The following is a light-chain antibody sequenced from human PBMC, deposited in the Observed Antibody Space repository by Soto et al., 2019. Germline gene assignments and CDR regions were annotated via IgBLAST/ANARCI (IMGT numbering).Light chain of an antibody. CDR1: QAIFTS. CDR2: ATP. Sequence: DIQVTQSPSSLSASVGDRVTITCRSSQAIFTSSNWYQQQEGKAPRFLIYATPNLQSGVPSRFSGTGSGTECALTISSLQTEELSTSFCQKGYSLPITFGQRTPRDIK. CDR3: QKGYSLPIT. V-gene: IGKV1-39*01. J-gene: IGKJ5*01.